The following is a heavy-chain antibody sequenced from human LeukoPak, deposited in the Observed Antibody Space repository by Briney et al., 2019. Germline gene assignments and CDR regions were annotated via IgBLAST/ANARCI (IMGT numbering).Heavy chain of an antibody. Sequence: GGSLRLSCAASGFTFSSYGMHWVRQAPGKGLEWVAFIRYDGSNKYYADSVKGRFTISRDNSKNTLYLQMNSLRAEDTAVYYCAKLQYSSRRGQRDAFDIWGQGTMVTVSS. CDR2: IRYDGSNK. V-gene: IGHV3-30*02. D-gene: IGHD6-13*01. CDR3: AKLQYSSRRGQRDAFDI. J-gene: IGHJ3*02. CDR1: GFTFSSYG.